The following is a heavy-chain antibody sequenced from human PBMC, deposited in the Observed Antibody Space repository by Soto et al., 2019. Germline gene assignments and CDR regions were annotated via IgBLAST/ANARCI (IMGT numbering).Heavy chain of an antibody. Sequence: GGSLRLSCAASGFTFSGCAMHWVRQASGKGLEWLGRIRSKPNNYATEYAASVQGRFTISRDDSKNTAYLEMNSLKTEDTAVYYCTRWAYSCGWYFDYWGQGA. CDR2: IRSKPNNYAT. D-gene: IGHD6-19*01. V-gene: IGHV3-73*01. CDR3: TRWAYSCGWYFDY. CDR1: GFTFSGCA. J-gene: IGHJ4*02.